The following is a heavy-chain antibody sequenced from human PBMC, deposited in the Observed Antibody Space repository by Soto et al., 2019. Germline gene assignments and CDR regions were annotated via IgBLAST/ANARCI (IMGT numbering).Heavy chain of an antibody. CDR2: INQEGSQK. D-gene: IGHD3-9*01. V-gene: IGHV3-7*01. Sequence: EVPLVESGGGLVQPGGSLRLSCAASGFTFSSYWMSWVRQAPGKGLEWVANINQEGSQKYYVDSVKGRFTISRDNAKNSLYLQMNSPRGEDTAMYYCARVLRYDMSDYWGQGTLVTVSS. CDR3: ARVLRYDMSDY. J-gene: IGHJ4*02. CDR1: GFTFSSYW.